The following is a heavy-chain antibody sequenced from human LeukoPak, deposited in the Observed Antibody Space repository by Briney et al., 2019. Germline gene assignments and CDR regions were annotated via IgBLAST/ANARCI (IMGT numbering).Heavy chain of an antibody. CDR2: ISSSGSAI. J-gene: IGHJ4*02. V-gene: IGHV3-48*03. CDR1: GFSFSRYE. CDR3: ARRYCSSTSCLIDY. D-gene: IGHD2-2*01. Sequence: PVGSLRLSCAASGFSFSRYEMNWVRQAPGKGLEWVSYISSSGSAIHYADSVKGRFTLSRDNAENSLFLEMNSLRAEDTAVYYCARRYCSSTSCLIDYWGQGTLVTVSS.